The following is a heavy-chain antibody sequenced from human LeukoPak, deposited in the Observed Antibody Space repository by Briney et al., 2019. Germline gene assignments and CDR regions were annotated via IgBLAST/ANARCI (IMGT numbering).Heavy chain of an antibody. J-gene: IGHJ3*02. CDR3: AKDGRFGELLFDPDAFDI. V-gene: IGHV3-23*01. CDR1: GFTFSSYA. D-gene: IGHD3-10*01. Sequence: GGSLRLSCAASGFTFSSYAMSWVRQAPGKGLEWVPAISGSGGSTNYADSVKGRFTISRDNSKNTLYLQMNSLRAEDTAVYYCAKDGRFGELLFDPDAFDIWGQGTMVTVSS. CDR2: ISGSGGST.